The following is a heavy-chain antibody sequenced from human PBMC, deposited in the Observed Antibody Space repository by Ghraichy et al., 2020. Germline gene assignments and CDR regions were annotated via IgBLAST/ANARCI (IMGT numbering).Heavy chain of an antibody. CDR2: ISYDGSNK. CDR3: AKDYRGYRYENDAFDI. D-gene: IGHD5-18*01. J-gene: IGHJ3*02. CDR1: GFTFSSYG. Sequence: SLRLSCAASGFTFSSYGMHWVRQAPGKGLEWVAVISYDGSNKYYADSVKGRFTISRDNSKNTLYLQMNSLRAEDTAGYYCAKDYRGYRYENDAFDIWGQGTMVTVSS. V-gene: IGHV3-30*18.